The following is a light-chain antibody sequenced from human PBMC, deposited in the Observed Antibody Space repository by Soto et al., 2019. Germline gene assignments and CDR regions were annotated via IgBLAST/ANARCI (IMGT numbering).Light chain of an antibody. CDR3: QQYITSPPRLT. CDR2: DVS. J-gene: IGKJ4*01. Sequence: ELVLTQSPGTLSLSPGERATLSSRASQRFSSTYLAGYQQKPGQAPRLLVYDVSTRATGIPDRFRGSGPGTDFTLTISRLEPEDFAVYYCQQYITSPPRLTFGGGTKVEIK. V-gene: IGKV3-20*01. CDR1: QRFSSTY.